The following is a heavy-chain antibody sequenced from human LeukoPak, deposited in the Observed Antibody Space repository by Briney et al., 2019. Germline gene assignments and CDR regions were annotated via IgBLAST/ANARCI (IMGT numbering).Heavy chain of an antibody. D-gene: IGHD3-10*01. V-gene: IGHV1-18*04. CDR3: AREEGNGSDFYFDY. CDR2: ISAYNGNT. CDR1: DFSFRSYT. J-gene: IGHJ4*02. Sequence: WASVKVSCKTFDFSFRSYTITWVRQAPGQGLEWMGRISAYNGNTSYAQKFQGRVTMTTDTSTSTVYMEMRSLRSDDTAVYYCAREEGNGSDFYFDYWGQGTLVTVSS.